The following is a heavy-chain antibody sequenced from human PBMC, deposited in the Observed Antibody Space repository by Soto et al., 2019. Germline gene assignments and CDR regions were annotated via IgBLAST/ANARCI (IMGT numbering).Heavy chain of an antibody. J-gene: IGHJ6*02. D-gene: IGHD6-19*01. V-gene: IGHV4-39*01. CDR3: ASQAGFYYYYGMDV. Sequence: SDTLSLTCTVSGHSIISSSYYWACFRQPLGKGLEWIGSIYYSGSTYYNPSLKSRVTISVDTSKNQFSLKLSSVTAADTAVYYCASQAGFYYYYGMDVWGQGTTVS. CDR2: IYYSGST. CDR1: GHSIISSSYY.